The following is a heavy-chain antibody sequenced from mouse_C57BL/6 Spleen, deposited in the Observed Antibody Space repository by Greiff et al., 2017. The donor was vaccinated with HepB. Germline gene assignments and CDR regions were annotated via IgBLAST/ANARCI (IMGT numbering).Heavy chain of an antibody. V-gene: IGHV6-3*01. Sequence: EVQVVESGGGLVQPGGSMKLSCVASGFTFSNYWMNWVRQSPEKGLEWVAQIRLKSDNYATHYAESVKGRFTISRDDSKSIVYLQMNNLRAEDTGIYYCTIYYDYDADLLFDYWGQGTTLTVSS. J-gene: IGHJ2*01. CDR3: TIYYDYDADLLFDY. CDR2: IRLKSDNYAT. CDR1: GFTFSNYW. D-gene: IGHD2-4*01.